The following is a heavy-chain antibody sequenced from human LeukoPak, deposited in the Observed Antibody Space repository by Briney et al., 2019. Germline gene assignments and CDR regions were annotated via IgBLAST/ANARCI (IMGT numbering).Heavy chain of an antibody. CDR1: GGSISSGDYY. CDR2: IYYSGST. D-gene: IGHD3-22*01. V-gene: IGHV4-30-4*01. Sequence: SQTLCLTCTVSGGSISSGDYYWSWIRPPPGKGLEWVGYIYYSGSTYYNPSLKSRVTILVDTSKNQFSLKLSSVTAADTAVYYCARDPLIDSSGYPYWGQGTLVTVSS. CDR3: ARDPLIDSSGYPY. J-gene: IGHJ4*02.